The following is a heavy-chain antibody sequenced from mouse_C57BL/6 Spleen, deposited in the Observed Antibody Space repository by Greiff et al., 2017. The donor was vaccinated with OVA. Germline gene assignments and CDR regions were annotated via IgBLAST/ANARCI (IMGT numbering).Heavy chain of an antibody. V-gene: IGHV3-8*01. CDR2: ISYSGST. D-gene: IGHD1-1*01. Sequence: EVKLVKSGPGLAKPSQTLSLTCSVTGYSITSDYWNWIRKFPGNKLEYMGYISYSGSTYYNPSLKSRISITRDTSKNQYYLQLNSVTTEDTATYYCARSHYYGISHWYFDVWGTGTTVTVSS. CDR1: GYSITSDY. CDR3: ARSHYYGISHWYFDV. J-gene: IGHJ1*03.